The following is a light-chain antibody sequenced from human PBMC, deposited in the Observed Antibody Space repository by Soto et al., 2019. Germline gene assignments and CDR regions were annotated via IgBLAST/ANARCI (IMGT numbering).Light chain of an antibody. CDR3: HQYNSDDT. V-gene: IGKV1-5*01. Sequence: GDRATITCRASQSINNCLAWYQQKPGEAPKLLIYDASSLQSGVPSRFSGSGSGTDFTLTISSLQPDDFATYYCHQYNSDDTFGQGTRLEV. CDR2: DAS. CDR1: QSINNC. J-gene: IGKJ2*01.